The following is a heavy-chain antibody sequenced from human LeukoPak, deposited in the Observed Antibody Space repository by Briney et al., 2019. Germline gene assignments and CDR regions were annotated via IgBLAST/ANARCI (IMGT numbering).Heavy chain of an antibody. V-gene: IGHV3-23*01. CDR2: ISGSGGST. CDR1: GFTFSSYA. J-gene: IGHJ3*02. Sequence: GGSLRLSCAASGFTFSSYAMSWVRQAPGKGLEWVSAISGSGGSTYYADSVKGRFTISRDNSKNTLYLQMNSLRAEDTAVYYCARGGKTTVVTRASNAFDIWGQGTMVTVSS. CDR3: ARGGKTTVVTRASNAFDI. D-gene: IGHD4-23*01.